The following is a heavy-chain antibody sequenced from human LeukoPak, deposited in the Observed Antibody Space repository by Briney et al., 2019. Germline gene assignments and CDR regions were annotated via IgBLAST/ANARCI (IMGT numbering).Heavy chain of an antibody. Sequence: QPGGSLRLSCAASGFTFSSYWMHWVRQAPGKGLVWVSRIDSDGSSTSYADSVKGRFTISRDNAKNSLYLQMNSLRAEDTAVYYCARAARGVDSGYWGQGTLVTVSS. CDR1: GFTFSSYW. V-gene: IGHV3-74*01. CDR3: ARAARGVDSGY. CDR2: IDSDGSST. D-gene: IGHD1-26*01. J-gene: IGHJ4*02.